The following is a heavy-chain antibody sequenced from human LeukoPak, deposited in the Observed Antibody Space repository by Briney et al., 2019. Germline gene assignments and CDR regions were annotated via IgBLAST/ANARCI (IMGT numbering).Heavy chain of an antibody. CDR2: INHSGST. V-gene: IGHV4-34*01. J-gene: IGHJ6*04. D-gene: IGHD3-10*01. Sequence: SETLSLTCAVYGGSFSGYYWSWIRQPPGKGLEWIGEINHSGSTNYNPSLKIRVTISVDTSKNQFSLKLSSVTAADTAVYYCARGGVKDVWGKGTTVTVSS. CDR3: ARGGVKDV. CDR1: GGSFSGYY.